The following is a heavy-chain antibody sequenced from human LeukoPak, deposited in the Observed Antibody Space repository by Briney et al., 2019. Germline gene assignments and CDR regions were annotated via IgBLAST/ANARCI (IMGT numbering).Heavy chain of an antibody. CDR3: AREEDVVVPAAISADYYYYMDV. CDR1: GGSISSYY. J-gene: IGHJ6*03. D-gene: IGHD2-2*02. CDR2: IYTSGST. Sequence: SETLSLTCTVSGGSISSYYWSWIRQPAGKGLEWIGRIYTSGSTNYNPSLKSRVTMSVDTSKNQFSLKLSSVTAADTAVYYCAREEDVVVPAAISADYYYYMDVWGKGTTVTVSS. V-gene: IGHV4-4*07.